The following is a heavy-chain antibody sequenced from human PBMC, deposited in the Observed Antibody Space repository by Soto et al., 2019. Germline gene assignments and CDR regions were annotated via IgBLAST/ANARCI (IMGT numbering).Heavy chain of an antibody. J-gene: IGHJ4*02. CDR1: GGSISSSSYY. D-gene: IGHD3-10*01. V-gene: IGHV4-39*01. Sequence: SETLSLTCTVSGGSISSSSYYWGWIRQPPGKGLEWIGSIYYSGSTYYNPSLKSRVTISVDTSKNQFSLKLSSVTAADTAVYYCARQGGPYGSGSYYGGSGYDYWGQGTLVTVS. CDR2: IYYSGST. CDR3: ARQGGPYGSGSYYGGSGYDY.